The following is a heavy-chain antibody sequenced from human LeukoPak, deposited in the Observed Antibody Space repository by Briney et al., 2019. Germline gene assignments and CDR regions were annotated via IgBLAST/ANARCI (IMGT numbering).Heavy chain of an antibody. CDR3: AKDHSSTSFYFDY. Sequence: GGSLRLSCAASGFTFSSYGMHWVRQAPGKGLEWVAFIRYDGSNKYYADSVKGRFTISRDNSKNTLYLQMNSLRAEDTAVYYCAKDHSSTSFYFDYWGQGTLVTASS. CDR1: GFTFSSYG. V-gene: IGHV3-30*02. D-gene: IGHD2-2*01. CDR2: IRYDGSNK. J-gene: IGHJ4*02.